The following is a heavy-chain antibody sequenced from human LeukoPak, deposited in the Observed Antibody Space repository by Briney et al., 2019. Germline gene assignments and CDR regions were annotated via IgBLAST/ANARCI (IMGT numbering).Heavy chain of an antibody. V-gene: IGHV4-34*01. D-gene: IGHD3-3*01. J-gene: IGHJ6*03. CDR2: INHSGRT. CDR3: ARHRESAHRIWSGSQPLYYYYYMDV. Sequence: PAETLSLTCAVSGGSFSGYYWTWIRQPPGKGLEWIGEINHSGRTNYNPSLKSRVTISVDTSKNQFSLKLSSVTAADTAVYYCARHRESAHRIWSGSQPLYYYYYMDVWGKGTTVTVSS. CDR1: GGSFSGYY.